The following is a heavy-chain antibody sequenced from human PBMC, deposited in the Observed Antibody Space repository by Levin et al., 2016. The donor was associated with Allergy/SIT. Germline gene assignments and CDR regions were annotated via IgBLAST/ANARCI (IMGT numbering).Heavy chain of an antibody. CDR3: ARHLVDDFGVVIRGYFDY. CDR2: IYYSGST. Sequence: SETLSLTCTVSGGSISSSSYYWGWIRQPPGKGLEWIGSIYYSGSTYYNPSLKSRVTISVDTSKNQFSLKLSSVTAADTAVYYCARHLVDDFGVVIRGYFDYWGQGTLVTVSS. D-gene: IGHD3-3*01. CDR1: GGSISSSSYY. V-gene: IGHV4-39*01. J-gene: IGHJ4*02.